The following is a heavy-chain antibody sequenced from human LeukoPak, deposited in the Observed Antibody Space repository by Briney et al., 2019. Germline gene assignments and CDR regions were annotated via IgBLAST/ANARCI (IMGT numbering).Heavy chain of an antibody. CDR2: IYYSGNT. CDR3: ARQTSNYLNWFDP. J-gene: IGHJ5*02. V-gene: IGHV4-59*08. CDR1: GGSISSYY. Sequence: SETLSLTCTVSGGSISSYYWSWIRQPPGKGLEWIGYIYYSGNTNYNPSLKSRVTISVDTSKNQFSLKLSSVTAADTAVYYCARQTSNYLNWFDPWGQGTLVTVSS. D-gene: IGHD4-11*01.